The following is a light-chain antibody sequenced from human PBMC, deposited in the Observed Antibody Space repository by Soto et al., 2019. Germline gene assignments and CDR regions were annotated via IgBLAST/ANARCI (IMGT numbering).Light chain of an antibody. CDR3: SSYASSNTLL. Sequence: QSVLAPPAYVSGSPGQLITISCTGAARAVGDYNFVSWYQQHPGKAPKLMIYDVSSRPSGVSHRFSGSKSGNTASLTISGIQAEDEADYYCSSYASSNTLLFGGGTKATVL. CDR2: DVS. V-gene: IGLV2-14*01. CDR1: ARAVGDYNF. J-gene: IGLJ2*01.